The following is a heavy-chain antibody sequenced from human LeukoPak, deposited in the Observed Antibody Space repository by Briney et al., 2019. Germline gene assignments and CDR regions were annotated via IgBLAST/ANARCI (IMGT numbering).Heavy chain of an antibody. CDR1: GFTFSSYA. D-gene: IGHD1-26*01. V-gene: IGHV3-23*01. Sequence: PGGSLRLSCAASGFTFSSYAMSWVRQAPGKGLEWVPIINKSGGSTNYADSVKGRFTISRDNSENTLYLQVNSLRAEDTALYHCARDLVYSVGATGAVDYWGQGTLVTVSS. CDR2: INKSGGST. CDR3: ARDLVYSVGATGAVDY. J-gene: IGHJ4*02.